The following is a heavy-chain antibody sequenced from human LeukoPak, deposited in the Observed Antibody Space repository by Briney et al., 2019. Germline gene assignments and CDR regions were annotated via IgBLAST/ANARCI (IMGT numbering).Heavy chain of an antibody. J-gene: IGHJ6*03. V-gene: IGHV3-30*04. CDR1: GFTFSSYA. CDR2: ISYDGSNK. CDR3: ALGSNYYYMDV. D-gene: IGHD2-15*01. Sequence: GGSLRLSCAASGFTFSSYATHWVRQAPGKGLEWVAVISYDGSNKYYADSVKGRFTISRDNSKNTLYLQMNSLRAEDTAVYYCALGSNYYYMDVWGKGTTVTVSS.